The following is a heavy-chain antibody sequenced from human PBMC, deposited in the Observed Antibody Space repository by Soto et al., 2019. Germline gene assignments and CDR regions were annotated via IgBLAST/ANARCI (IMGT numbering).Heavy chain of an antibody. CDR2: ISSSSSTI. CDR3: ARDPKIESITMVRGVILDV. J-gene: IGHJ6*02. CDR1: GFTFSSDS. Sequence: PGGSVRLSCAASGFTFSSDSMNWVRQAPGKGLEWVSYISSSSSTIYYADSVKGRFTISRDNAKNSLYLQMNSLRDEDTAVYYCARDPKIESITMVRGVILDVWGQGTTVTVSS. D-gene: IGHD3-10*01. V-gene: IGHV3-48*02.